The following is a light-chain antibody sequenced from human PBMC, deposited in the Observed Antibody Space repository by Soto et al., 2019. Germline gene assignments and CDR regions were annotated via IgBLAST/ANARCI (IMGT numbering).Light chain of an antibody. CDR1: ISDVGGYNY. J-gene: IGLJ1*01. CDR3: SSYAGNSNV. Sequence: QSVLTQPASASGSPGQSFAISCTGTISDVGGYNYVSWYQQHPGKAPKLMIYEVNKRPSGVPDRFSGSKSGNTASLTVSGLQAEDEADYYCSSYAGNSNVFGTGTKVTVL. CDR2: EVN. V-gene: IGLV2-8*01.